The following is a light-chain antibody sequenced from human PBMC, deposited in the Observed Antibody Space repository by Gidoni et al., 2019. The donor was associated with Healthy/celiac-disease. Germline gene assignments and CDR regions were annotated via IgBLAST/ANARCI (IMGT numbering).Light chain of an antibody. CDR2: GAS. Sequence: LVLTQSPGTLSLSPQERATLSCRASQSVSSSYLAWYQQKLGQAPRLIIYGASSRATGIPDRFSGSGSGKDFTLTISRLEPEDVAVYYCQQYGSSPLFGPGTKVEIK. J-gene: IGKJ3*01. V-gene: IGKV3-20*01. CDR1: QSVSSSY. CDR3: QQYGSSPL.